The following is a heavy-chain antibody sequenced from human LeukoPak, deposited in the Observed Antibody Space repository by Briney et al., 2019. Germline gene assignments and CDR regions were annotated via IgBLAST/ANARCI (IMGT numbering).Heavy chain of an antibody. Sequence: SETLSLTCTVSGGSFSIYYWSWIRQPAGKGLEYIGRIYTSGSTNYNPSLKSRVTISVDTSKNQFSLKLSSVAAADTAVYYCARVSDYGGGIDYWGQGTLVTVSS. CDR1: GGSFSIYY. V-gene: IGHV4-4*07. CDR3: ARVSDYGGGIDY. CDR2: IYTSGST. J-gene: IGHJ4*02. D-gene: IGHD4-23*01.